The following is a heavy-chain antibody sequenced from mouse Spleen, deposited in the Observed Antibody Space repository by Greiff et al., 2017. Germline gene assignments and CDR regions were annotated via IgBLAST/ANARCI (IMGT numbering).Heavy chain of an antibody. Sequence: EAHLVESGGGLVKPGGSLKLSCAASGFTFSDYGMHWVRQAPEKGLEWVAYISSGSSTIYYADTVKGRFTISRDNAKNTLFLQMTSLRSEDTAMYYCARQVGPYWYFDVWGAGTTVTVSS. CDR3: ARQVGPYWYFDV. CDR2: ISSGSSTI. CDR1: GFTFSDYG. D-gene: IGHD4-1*01. V-gene: IGHV5-17*01. J-gene: IGHJ1*01.